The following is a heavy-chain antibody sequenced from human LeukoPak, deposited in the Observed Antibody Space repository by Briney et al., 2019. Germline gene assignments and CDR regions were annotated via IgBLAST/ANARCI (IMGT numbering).Heavy chain of an antibody. D-gene: IGHD6-19*01. CDR3: ARRKYSSGWYNDY. J-gene: IGHJ4*02. Sequence: PSETLSLTCTVSGGSISSSYYYWGWIRQPPGKGLEWIGSIYYSGSTYYNPSLKSRVTISVDTSKNQFSLKLSSVTAADTAVYYCARRKYSSGWYNDYWGQGTLVTVSS. CDR2: IYYSGST. CDR1: GGSISSSYYY. V-gene: IGHV4-39*01.